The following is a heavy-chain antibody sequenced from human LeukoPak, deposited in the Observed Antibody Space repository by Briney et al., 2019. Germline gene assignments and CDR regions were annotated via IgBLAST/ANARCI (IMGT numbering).Heavy chain of an antibody. Sequence: GGSLRLSCAASGFTFSSYSMNWVRQAPGKGLEWVSSISSSSSYIYYADSVKGRFTISRDNAKNSLYLQMNSLRAEDTAVYYCARDLDRSYTAKPRGDVWGKGTTVTISS. CDR2: ISSSSSYI. CDR1: GFTFSSYS. D-gene: IGHD5-18*01. J-gene: IGHJ6*04. CDR3: ARDLDRSYTAKPRGDV. V-gene: IGHV3-21*01.